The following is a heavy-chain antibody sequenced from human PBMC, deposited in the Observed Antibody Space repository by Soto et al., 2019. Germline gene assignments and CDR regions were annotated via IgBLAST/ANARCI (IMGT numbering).Heavy chain of an antibody. Sequence: QVQLQESGPGLVKPSQTLSRSCSIYGGSFTSANYYWTWIRLLPGKGLEWIGYIYSSGTTHYNPSLKSRATISLDTTNNQFSLEVKSATAADTAVYYCARMGLHLGELSRNWFDPWGQGSLVTVSS. V-gene: IGHV4-31*03. CDR3: ARMGLHLGELSRNWFDP. CDR2: IYSSGTT. D-gene: IGHD3-16*02. CDR1: GGSFTSANYY. J-gene: IGHJ5*02.